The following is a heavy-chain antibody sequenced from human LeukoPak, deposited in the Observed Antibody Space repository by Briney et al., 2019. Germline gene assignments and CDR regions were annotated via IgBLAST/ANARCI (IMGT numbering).Heavy chain of an antibody. CDR3: ARDNSVGDNAWWFDP. V-gene: IGHV1-46*01. CDR2: INPTGGST. D-gene: IGHD1-26*01. J-gene: IGHJ5*02. CDR1: GYTFTSYY. Sequence: ASVKVSCKASGYTFTSYYMHWVRQAPGQGLEWMGLINPTGGSTGYAQKFQGRVTMTGDMSTSTDYMELSSLGPEDTAIYYCARDNSVGDNAWWFDPWGQGTLVTVSS.